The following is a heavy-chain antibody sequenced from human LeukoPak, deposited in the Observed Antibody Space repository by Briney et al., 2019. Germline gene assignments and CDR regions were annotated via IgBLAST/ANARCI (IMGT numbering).Heavy chain of an antibody. D-gene: IGHD2-2*01. J-gene: IGHJ5*02. CDR2: IYPGASRT. Sequence: GESLKISCKGTGYSFRSYWIGWVRQMPGKGMEWMGVIYPGASRTRYNPSLQGQVTISVDKSINTAYLEWVSLKASDTAMYYCACRDLTSTWSYPWGQGTLVTVSS. CDR3: ACRDLTSTWSYP. CDR1: GYSFRSYW. V-gene: IGHV5-51*01.